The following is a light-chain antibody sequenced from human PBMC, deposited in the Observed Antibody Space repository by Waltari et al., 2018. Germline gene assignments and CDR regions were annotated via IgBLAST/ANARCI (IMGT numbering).Light chain of an antibody. Sequence: EIVLTQSPLSLSVTPGEQASMSCRSSQSLLQSNGHNYLEWYVLKPGRSPHVVLYLASNRASGVPDRFSGSGSGTEYTLKISGVEAEDVGVYYCMQTLQTPITFGQGTRLEIK. CDR1: QSLLQSNGHNY. CDR3: MQTLQTPIT. V-gene: IGKV2-28*01. CDR2: LAS. J-gene: IGKJ5*01.